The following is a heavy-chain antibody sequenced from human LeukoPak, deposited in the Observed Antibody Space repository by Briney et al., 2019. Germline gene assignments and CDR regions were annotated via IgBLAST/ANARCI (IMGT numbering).Heavy chain of an antibody. V-gene: IGHV1-18*01. CDR2: ISAYNGNT. D-gene: IGHD4-17*01. CDR3: AYGAAFDY. J-gene: IGHJ4*02. Sequence: GLEWMGWISAYNGNTNSAQKLQGRVTMTTDTSTSAAYMELTSLRSDDTAVYYCAYGAAFDYWGQGTLVTVSS.